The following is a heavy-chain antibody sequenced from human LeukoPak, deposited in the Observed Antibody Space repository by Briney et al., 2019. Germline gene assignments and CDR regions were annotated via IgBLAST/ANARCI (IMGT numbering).Heavy chain of an antibody. CDR3: ARDIGDYDFWSGPDRAFDY. V-gene: IGHV4-34*01. CDR2: INHSGST. Sequence: SETLSLTCAVYGGPFSGYYWSWIRQPPGKGLEWIGEINHSGSTNYNPSLKSRVTISVDTSKNQFSLKLSSVTAADTAVYYCARDIGDYDFWSGPDRAFDYWGQGTLVTVSS. J-gene: IGHJ4*02. CDR1: GGPFSGYY. D-gene: IGHD3-3*01.